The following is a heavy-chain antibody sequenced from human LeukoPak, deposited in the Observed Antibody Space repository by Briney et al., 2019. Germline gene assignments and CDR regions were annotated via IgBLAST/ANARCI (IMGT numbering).Heavy chain of an antibody. CDR1: GYTFTSYD. Sequence: PKASVKVSCKASGYTFTSYDINWVRQATGQGLEWMGWMNPNSGNTGYAQKFQGRVTMTRNTSISTAYMELSSLRSEDTAVYYCARGFWPRTYYYDSSGYYPRDYWGQGTLVTVSS. D-gene: IGHD3-22*01. CDR3: ARGFWPRTYYYDSSGYYPRDY. V-gene: IGHV1-8*01. J-gene: IGHJ4*02. CDR2: MNPNSGNT.